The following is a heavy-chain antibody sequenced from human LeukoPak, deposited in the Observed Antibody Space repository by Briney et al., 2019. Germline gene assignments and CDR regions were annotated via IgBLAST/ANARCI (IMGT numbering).Heavy chain of an antibody. J-gene: IGHJ4*02. CDR3: TRTGRWLQPY. V-gene: IGHV3-49*04. D-gene: IGHD5-24*01. Sequence: GGSLRLSCTASGFTFGDYAMSWVRQAPGKGVEGVGFIRSKANDETTEYAASVKGRFTISRDDSKSIAYLQMNSLKTEDTAVYYCTRTGRWLQPYWGQGTLVTVSS. CDR1: GFTFGDYA. CDR2: IRSKANDETT.